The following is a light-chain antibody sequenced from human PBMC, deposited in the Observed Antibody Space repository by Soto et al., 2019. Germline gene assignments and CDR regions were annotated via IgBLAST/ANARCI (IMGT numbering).Light chain of an antibody. J-gene: IGKJ1*01. CDR1: QSISRG. V-gene: IGKV1-5*01. CDR2: DAS. Sequence: DIQMTQSPSTLRSSVGDRVTITGRASQSISRGLAWYQQKPGKAPNLLIYDASTLESGVPPRFSGSGSGTEFTLTIRCLHPDDFATYYCQHYSSVWACGQGTKVDIK. CDR3: QHYSSVWA.